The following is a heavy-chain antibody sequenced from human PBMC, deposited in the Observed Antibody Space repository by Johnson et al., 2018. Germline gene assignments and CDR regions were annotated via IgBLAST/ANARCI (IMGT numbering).Heavy chain of an antibody. CDR1: GGSISSYY. V-gene: IGHV4-59*01. D-gene: IGHD3-22*01. Sequence: QVQLQESGPGLVKPSETLSLTCTVSGGSISSYYWSWIRQPPGKGLEWIGYIYYSGSTNYNPSLKSRVTISVDTSKNQFSLKLSSVTAADPAVYYGAGEWYYYDSSGYYGENAFDIWGQGTMVTVSS. CDR3: AGEWYYYDSSGYYGENAFDI. J-gene: IGHJ3*02. CDR2: IYYSGST.